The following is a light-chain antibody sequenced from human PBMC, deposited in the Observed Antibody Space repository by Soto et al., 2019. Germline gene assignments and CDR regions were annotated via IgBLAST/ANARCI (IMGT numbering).Light chain of an antibody. CDR2: GSS. Sequence: QSVLTQPPSVSGAPGQRVTISCTGSSSNIGARYDVHWYQQLPGTAPKLLIYGSSNRPSGVPDRFSGSKSGTSASLAITGLQAEDEADYYCQSYDSSLSGVVFGGGTKLTVL. J-gene: IGLJ2*01. CDR1: SSNIGARYD. CDR3: QSYDSSLSGVV. V-gene: IGLV1-40*01.